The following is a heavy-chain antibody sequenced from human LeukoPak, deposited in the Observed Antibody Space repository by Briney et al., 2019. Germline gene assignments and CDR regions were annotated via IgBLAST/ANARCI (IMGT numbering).Heavy chain of an antibody. V-gene: IGHV4-59*01. Sequence: SETLSLTCTASGGSISSYYWSWIRQPPGKGLEWIGYIYYSGSTNYNPSLKSRVTISVDTSKNQFSLKLSSVTAADTAVYYCARARGYSYGYADWGQGTLVTVSS. D-gene: IGHD5-18*01. CDR3: ARARGYSYGYAD. J-gene: IGHJ4*02. CDR1: GGSISSYY. CDR2: IYYSGST.